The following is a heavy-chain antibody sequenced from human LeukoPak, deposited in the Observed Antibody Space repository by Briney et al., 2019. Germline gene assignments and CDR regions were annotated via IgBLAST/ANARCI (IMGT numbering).Heavy chain of an antibody. CDR2: IGGDGVNT. CDR3: AKKMGNGAFYAFDS. Sequence: GESLRLSCAASGFTFTIYALTWVRQAPGRGLEWVSIIGGDGVNTYYADSVKGRFTISKGNSKNTLYLQINSLRVEDTAVYFCAKKMGNGAFYAFDSWGQGTLVTVSS. CDR1: GFTFTIYA. V-gene: IGHV3-23*01. J-gene: IGHJ4*02. D-gene: IGHD2-8*01.